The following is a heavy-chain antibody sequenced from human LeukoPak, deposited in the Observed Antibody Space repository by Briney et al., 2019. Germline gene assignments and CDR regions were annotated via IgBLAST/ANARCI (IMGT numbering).Heavy chain of an antibody. J-gene: IGHJ3*02. D-gene: IGHD6-19*01. V-gene: IGHV4-4*07. Sequence: SETLSLTCTVSGGSISSYYWSWLRQPDGKGLEWMGRIYTSRSNNYNTSLKSRVTMSVYTSKTQFSLKLSSLTAADTAVYYSTRVRSSGWSDAFHICGQGTMVTVSS. CDR3: TRVRSSGWSDAFHI. CDR2: IYTSRSN. CDR1: GGSISSYY.